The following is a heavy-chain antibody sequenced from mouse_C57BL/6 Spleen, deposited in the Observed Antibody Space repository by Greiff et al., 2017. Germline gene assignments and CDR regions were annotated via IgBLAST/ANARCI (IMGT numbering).Heavy chain of an antibody. CDR1: GFTFSDYG. V-gene: IGHV5-17*01. CDR2: ISSGSSTI. D-gene: IGHD2-2*01. Sequence: VQLKESGGGLVKPGGSLKLSCAASGFTFSDYGMHWVRQAPEKGLEWVAYISSGSSTIYYADTVKGRFTISRDNAKNTLFLQMTSLMSEDTAMYYCARRYGYEWYFDVWGTGTTVTVSP. J-gene: IGHJ1*03. CDR3: ARRYGYEWYFDV.